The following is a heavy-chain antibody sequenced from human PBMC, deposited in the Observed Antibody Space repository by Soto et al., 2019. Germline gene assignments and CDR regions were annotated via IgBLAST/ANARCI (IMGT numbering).Heavy chain of an antibody. Sequence: GGSLRLSCAASGFTFSSHGMHWVRQATGEGLEWISAITTAGDTYYPGSVKGRFTISRENAKNSLYLQMNSLRAGDTAVYYCARGGGSSLDYWGQGTLVTVSS. CDR1: GFTFSSHG. V-gene: IGHV3-13*01. D-gene: IGHD6-6*01. CDR3: ARGGGSSLDY. CDR2: ITTAGDT. J-gene: IGHJ4*02.